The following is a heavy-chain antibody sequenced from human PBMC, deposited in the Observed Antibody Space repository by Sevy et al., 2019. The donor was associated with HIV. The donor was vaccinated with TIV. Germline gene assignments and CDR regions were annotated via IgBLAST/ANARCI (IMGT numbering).Heavy chain of an antibody. CDR1: GIILSNYW. Sequence: GGSLRLSCVASGIILSNYWMSWVLQAPGKGLEWVANIRPDGTETNYVNSVKGRFTISRDNAKNSLYLQMNRLTAEDTATYYCGTYSSRTGTFDYWGQGTLVTVSS. V-gene: IGHV3-7*03. CDR2: IRPDGTET. D-gene: IGHD4-4*01. CDR3: GTYSSRTGTFDY. J-gene: IGHJ4*02.